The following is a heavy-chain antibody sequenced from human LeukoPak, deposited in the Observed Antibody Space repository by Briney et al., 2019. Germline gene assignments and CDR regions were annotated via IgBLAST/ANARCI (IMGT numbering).Heavy chain of an antibody. Sequence: GGSLRLSCAASGFIFSDAWMRWVRQAPEKGLEWVGRIKTKTDGETTDDAAPVKDRFTSSRDETKNMVYLQMNSLKTEDTAVYYCTTDGVDWGQGTMVTVSS. CDR2: IKTKTDGETT. CDR3: TTDGVD. V-gene: IGHV3-15*01. CDR1: GFIFSDAW. J-gene: IGHJ3*01. D-gene: IGHD2-15*01.